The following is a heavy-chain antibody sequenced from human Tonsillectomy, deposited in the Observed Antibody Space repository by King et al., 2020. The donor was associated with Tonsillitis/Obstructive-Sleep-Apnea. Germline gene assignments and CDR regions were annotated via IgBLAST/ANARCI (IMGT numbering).Heavy chain of an antibody. CDR3: ARRGSSYGAEYFPH. V-gene: IGHV1-69*10. D-gene: IGHD5-18*01. CDR1: GGTFSNYV. Sequence: QLVQSGAEVKKPGSSVKVSCKASGGTFSNYVISWVRQAPGQGLEWMGGIIPIFDKANYAQKFQGRVTITADKSTSTAYMELSSLRSNDTASYYCARRGSSYGAEYFPHWGQGALVTVSP. CDR2: IIPIFDKA. J-gene: IGHJ1*01.